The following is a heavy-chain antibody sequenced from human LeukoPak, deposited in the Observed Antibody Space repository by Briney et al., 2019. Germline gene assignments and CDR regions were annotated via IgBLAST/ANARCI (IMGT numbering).Heavy chain of an antibody. CDR2: IYSGGST. Sequence: EPGGSLRLSCAASGFTVSSNYMSWVRQAPGKGLEWVSVIYSGGSTYYADSVKGRFTISRDNSKNTLYLQMNSLRAEDTAVYYCAREQPYSGYDLWRVGYYYYGMDVWGQGTTVTVSS. V-gene: IGHV3-66*01. J-gene: IGHJ6*02. CDR3: AREQPYSGYDLWRVGYYYYGMDV. CDR1: GFTVSSNY. D-gene: IGHD5-12*01.